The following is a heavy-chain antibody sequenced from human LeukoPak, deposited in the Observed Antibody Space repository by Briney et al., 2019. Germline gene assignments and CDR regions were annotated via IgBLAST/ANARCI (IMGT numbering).Heavy chain of an antibody. CDR1: GFIFSNYW. J-gene: IGHJ5*02. CDR2: IRQDGSEK. CDR3: ARSPKDSCSSNH. D-gene: IGHD6-6*01. V-gene: IGHV3-7*01. Sequence: PGGSLRLSCAASGFIFSNYWMSWVRQAPGKWLECVANIRQDGSEKYYVDSVKGRFTISRDNAKNSLYLQMNSLRAEDTALYYCARSPKDSCSSNHWGQGTLVTVSS.